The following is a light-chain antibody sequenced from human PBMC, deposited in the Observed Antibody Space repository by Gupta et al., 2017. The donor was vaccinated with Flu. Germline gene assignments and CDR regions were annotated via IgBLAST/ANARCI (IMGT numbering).Light chain of an antibody. V-gene: IGKV3-20*01. CDR3: QQYGSSSTWT. CDR2: GAS. J-gene: IGKJ1*01. Sequence: EIVLTQSPGTLSLSPGERATLSCRASQSVSSSYLAWYQQKPGQAPRLLIYGASSRATGIPDRFSGSGSGTDFTLTISRLEPEDFAVDYCQQYGSSSTWTFGQGTKVEIK. CDR1: QSVSSSY.